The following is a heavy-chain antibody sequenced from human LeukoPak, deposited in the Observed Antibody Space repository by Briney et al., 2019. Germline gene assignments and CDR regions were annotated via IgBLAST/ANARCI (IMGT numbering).Heavy chain of an antibody. CDR2: ISYDGSNK. Sequence: PGRSLRLSCAASGFTFSSYGMRWVRQAPGKGLGWVAVISYDGSNKYDADSVKGRFTISRDNSKNTLYLQMNSLRAEDTAVYYCARCDVAVAGEAGYYGMDVWGQGTTVTVSS. D-gene: IGHD6-19*01. CDR1: GFTFSSYG. CDR3: ARCDVAVAGEAGYYGMDV. V-gene: IGHV3-30*03. J-gene: IGHJ6*02.